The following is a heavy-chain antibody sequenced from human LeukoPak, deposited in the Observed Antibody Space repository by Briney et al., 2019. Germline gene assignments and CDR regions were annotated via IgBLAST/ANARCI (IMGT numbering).Heavy chain of an antibody. V-gene: IGHV5-51*01. CDR2: IYPGDSDT. CDR3: ARNLLYRNYYYYYGMDV. J-gene: IGHJ6*02. CDR1: GYSFITYR. D-gene: IGHD2-8*01. Sequence: GESLKISCKGSGYSFITYRIGWVRQMPGKGLEWMGIIYPGDSDTRYSPSFQGQVTISADKSISTAYLQWSSLKASDTAMYYCARNLLYRNYYYYYGMDVWGQGTTVTVSS.